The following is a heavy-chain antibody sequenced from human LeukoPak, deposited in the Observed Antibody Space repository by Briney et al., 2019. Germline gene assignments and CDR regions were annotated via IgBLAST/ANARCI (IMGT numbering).Heavy chain of an antibody. Sequence: ASETLSLTCAVYGGSFSGYYWSWIRQPPGKGLEWVGEINHSGSTNYNPSLKSRVTISVDTSKNQFSLKLSSVTAADTAVYYCARVTGYMIEDYFDYWGQGTLVTVSS. CDR2: INHSGST. D-gene: IGHD3-22*01. V-gene: IGHV4-34*01. CDR3: ARVTGYMIEDYFDY. J-gene: IGHJ4*02. CDR1: GGSFSGYY.